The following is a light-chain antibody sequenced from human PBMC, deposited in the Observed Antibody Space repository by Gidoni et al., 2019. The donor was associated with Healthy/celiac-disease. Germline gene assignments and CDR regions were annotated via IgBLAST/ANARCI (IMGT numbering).Light chain of an antibody. CDR1: QSVSSY. J-gene: IGKJ5*01. Sequence: EIVLTQSQATLSLSPGERATLSCRASQSVSSYLAWYQQKPGQAPRLLIYDASNRATGIPARFSGSGSGTDFTLTISSLEPEDFAVYYCQQRSNWPRIITFXQXTRLEIK. CDR3: QQRSNWPRIIT. CDR2: DAS. V-gene: IGKV3-11*01.